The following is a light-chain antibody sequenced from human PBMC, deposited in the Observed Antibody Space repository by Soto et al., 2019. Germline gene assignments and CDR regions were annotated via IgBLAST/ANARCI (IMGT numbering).Light chain of an antibody. CDR2: DVT. Sequence: QSALTQPASVSVSPGQSITISCTGTSSDVGGYNYVSWYQQHPGKTPKVIIYDVTKRPSGVPDRFSGSKSGNTASLTISGLQAEDEADYYCSSHAGTSVVFGGGTKVTVL. J-gene: IGLJ1*01. CDR1: SSDVGGYNY. V-gene: IGLV2-11*01. CDR3: SSHAGTSVV.